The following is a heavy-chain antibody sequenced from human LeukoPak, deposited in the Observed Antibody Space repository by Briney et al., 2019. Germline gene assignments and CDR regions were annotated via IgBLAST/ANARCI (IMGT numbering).Heavy chain of an antibody. J-gene: IGHJ3*02. V-gene: IGHV3-23*01. CDR3: AKDSPSHPYYDFWSGFGDAFDI. CDR2: ISGSGGST. CDR1: GFTFSSYA. Sequence: GGSLRLSCAASGFTFSSYAMSWVRQAPGKGLEWVSAISGSGGSTYYADSVKGRFTISRDNSKNTLYLQMNSLRAEDTAVYYCAKDSPSHPYYDFWSGFGDAFDIWGQGTMVTVSS. D-gene: IGHD3-3*01.